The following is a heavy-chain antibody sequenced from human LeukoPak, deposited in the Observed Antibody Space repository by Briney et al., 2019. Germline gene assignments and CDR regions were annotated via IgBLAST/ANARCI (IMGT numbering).Heavy chain of an antibody. Sequence: GGSLRLSCAASGFTFSWYWMSWVRQAPGKGLEWVANIKQDGSEKYYVDSVKGRFTISRDNAKNSLYLQMNSLRAEDTAIYYCARSLTTLTYEGYWGQGTLVTVSS. CDR1: GFTFSWYW. CDR3: ARSLTTLTYEGY. CDR2: IKQDGSEK. V-gene: IGHV3-7*01. D-gene: IGHD1-1*01. J-gene: IGHJ4*02.